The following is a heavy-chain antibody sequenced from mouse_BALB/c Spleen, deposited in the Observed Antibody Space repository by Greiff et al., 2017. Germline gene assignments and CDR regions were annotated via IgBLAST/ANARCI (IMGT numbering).Heavy chain of an antibody. CDR3: ARDGYPLPMDY. CDR2: IYPGDGDT. CDR1: GYTFTSYW. D-gene: IGHD2-3*01. Sequence: VKLMESGAELARPGASVKLSCKASGYTFTSYWMQWVKQRPGQGLEWIGAIYPGDGDTRYTQKFKGKATLTADKSSSTAYMQLSSLASEDSAVYYCARDGYPLPMDYWGQGTSVTVSS. V-gene: IGHV1-87*01. J-gene: IGHJ4*01.